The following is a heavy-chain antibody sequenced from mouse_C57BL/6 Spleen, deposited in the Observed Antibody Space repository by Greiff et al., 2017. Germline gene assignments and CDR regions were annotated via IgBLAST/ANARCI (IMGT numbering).Heavy chain of an antibody. Sequence: QVHVKQSGPGLVAPSQSLSITCTVSGFSLTSYGVHWVRQPPGKGLEWLVVIWSDGSTTYNSALKSRLSISKDNSKSQVFLKMNSLQTYDTAMYYCARHKIYYDYDGSAMDYWGQGTSVTVSS. J-gene: IGHJ4*01. CDR2: IWSDGST. CDR3: ARHKIYYDYDGSAMDY. D-gene: IGHD2-4*01. V-gene: IGHV2-6-1*01. CDR1: GFSLTSYG.